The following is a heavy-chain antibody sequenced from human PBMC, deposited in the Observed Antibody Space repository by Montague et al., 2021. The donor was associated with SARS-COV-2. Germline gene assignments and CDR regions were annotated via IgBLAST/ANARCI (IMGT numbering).Heavy chain of an antibody. V-gene: IGHV4-59*01. D-gene: IGHD5-18*01. J-gene: IGHJ6*02. CDR1: GGSISSYY. CDR3: ASQEVDTAMDRNYYYYGMDV. CDR2: IYYSGST. Sequence: SGTLSLTSTVSGGSISSYYWSWIRQPPGKGLEWIGYIYYSGSTNYNPSLKSRVTISVDTSKNQFSLKLSSVTAADTAVYYCASQEVDTAMDRNYYYYGMDVWGQGTTVTVSS.